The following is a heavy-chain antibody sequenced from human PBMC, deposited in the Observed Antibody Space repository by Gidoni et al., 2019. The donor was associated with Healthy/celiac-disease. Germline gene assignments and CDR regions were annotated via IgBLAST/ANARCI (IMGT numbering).Heavy chain of an antibody. CDR2: IYYSGST. CDR1: GGSISSSSYY. CDR3: ARQRFREGNWFDP. Sequence: QLQLQESGPGLVKPSETLSLTCPVSGGSISSSSYYWGWIRQPPGKGLEWIGSIYYSGSTYYNPSLKSRVTISVDTSKNQFSLKLSSVTAADTAVYYCARQRFREGNWFDPWGQGTLVTVSS. V-gene: IGHV4-39*01. D-gene: IGHD3-10*01. J-gene: IGHJ5*02.